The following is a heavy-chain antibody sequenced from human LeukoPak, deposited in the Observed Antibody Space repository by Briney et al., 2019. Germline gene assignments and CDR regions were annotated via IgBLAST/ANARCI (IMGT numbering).Heavy chain of an antibody. CDR3: ARGGYGDSGGDAFDI. CDR2: INSDGSST. CDR1: GFSFSSYW. Sequence: GGSLRLSCAASGFSFSSYWMHWVRQAPGKGLVWVSRINSDGSSTSYADSVKGRFTISRDNAKNSLYLQMNSLRAEDTAVYYCARGGYGDSGGDAFDIWGQGTMVTVSS. D-gene: IGHD4-17*01. J-gene: IGHJ3*02. V-gene: IGHV3-74*01.